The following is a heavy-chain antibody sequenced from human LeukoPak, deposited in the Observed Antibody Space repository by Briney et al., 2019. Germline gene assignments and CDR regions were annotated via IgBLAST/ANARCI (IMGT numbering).Heavy chain of an antibody. J-gene: IGHJ4*02. V-gene: IGHV4-4*07. CDR1: GGSISSYY. Sequence: SETLSLTCTVSGGSISSYYWSWIRQPAGKGLEWIGHIYTNGRTDYNPSLKSRVTISVGKAKNQFSLKLTSVTTADTAVYYCAGDGYRTTWYYYWGQGTPVTVSS. CDR2: IYTNGRT. CDR3: AGDGYRTTWYYY. D-gene: IGHD6-13*01.